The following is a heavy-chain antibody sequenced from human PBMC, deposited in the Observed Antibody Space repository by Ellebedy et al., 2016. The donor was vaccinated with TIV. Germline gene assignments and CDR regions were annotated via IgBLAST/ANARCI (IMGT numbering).Heavy chain of an antibody. D-gene: IGHD6-13*01. CDR3: ARDRRGSSSWSSVRENWFDP. CDR1: GGTFSSYA. J-gene: IGHJ5*02. Sequence: SVKVSCXASGGTFSSYAISWVRQAPGQGLEWMGGIIPIFGTANYAQKFQGRVTITADESTSTAYMELSSLRSEDTAVYYCARDRRGSSSWSSVRENWFDPWGQGTLVTVSS. CDR2: IIPIFGTA. V-gene: IGHV1-69*13.